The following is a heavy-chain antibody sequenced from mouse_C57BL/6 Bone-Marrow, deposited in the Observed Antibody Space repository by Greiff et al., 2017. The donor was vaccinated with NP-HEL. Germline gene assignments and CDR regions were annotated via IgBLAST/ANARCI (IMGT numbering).Heavy chain of an antibody. Sequence: EVKLVESEGGLVQPGSSMKLSCTTSGFTFSDYYMAWVRQVPEKGLDWVANINYDGSSTYYLDSLKSRFIILRANAMNLLYLQMSSLKSEDTATYYCAREGGLRRRTYAMDYWGQGTSVTVSS. V-gene: IGHV5-16*01. CDR3: AREGGLRRRTYAMDY. J-gene: IGHJ4*01. CDR2: INYDGSST. D-gene: IGHD2-4*01. CDR1: GFTFSDYY.